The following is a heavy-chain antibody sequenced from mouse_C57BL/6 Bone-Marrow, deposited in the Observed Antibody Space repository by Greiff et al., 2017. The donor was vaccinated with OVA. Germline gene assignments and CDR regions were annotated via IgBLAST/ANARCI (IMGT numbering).Heavy chain of an antibody. V-gene: IGHV1-50*01. D-gene: IGHD2-14*01. CDR2: IDPSDSYT. Sequence: QVQLQQSGAELVKPGASVKLSCKASGYTFTSYWMQWVKQRPGQGLECIGEIDPSDSYTNYNQKFKGKATLTVDTSSSTAYMQLSSLTSEDSAVYYCASGGTPFAYWGQGTLVTVSA. J-gene: IGHJ3*01. CDR1: GYTFTSYW. CDR3: ASGGTPFAY.